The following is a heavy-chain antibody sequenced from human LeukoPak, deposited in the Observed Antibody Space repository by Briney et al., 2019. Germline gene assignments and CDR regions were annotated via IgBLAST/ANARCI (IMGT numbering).Heavy chain of an antibody. J-gene: IGHJ4*02. CDR2: ISGGGRST. Sequence: GGSLRLSCEASGFTFSNYAMSWVRQAPGKGLEWVSTISGGGRSTDYADSVKGQFTISRDNSKNTLYLQMNSLRAEDTAVYYCARERYFDYWGQGTLVTVSS. CDR3: ARERYFDY. CDR1: GFTFSNYA. V-gene: IGHV3-23*01.